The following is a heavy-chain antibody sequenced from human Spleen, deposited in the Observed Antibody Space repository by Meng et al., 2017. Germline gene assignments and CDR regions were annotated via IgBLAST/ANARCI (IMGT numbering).Heavy chain of an antibody. CDR3: ARVVGVTISHITY. CDR1: HYTFTNYG. CDR2: ISGYNGNT. V-gene: IGHV1-18*01. J-gene: IGHJ4*02. D-gene: IGHD2-15*01. Sequence: ASVKVSCKASHYTFTNYGINWVRQAPGQGLEWMGWISGYNGNTNYAQKFKGRVTMTTDTSTSTAYMELRSLRSDDTAVYYCARVVGVTISHITYWGQGTLVTVSS.